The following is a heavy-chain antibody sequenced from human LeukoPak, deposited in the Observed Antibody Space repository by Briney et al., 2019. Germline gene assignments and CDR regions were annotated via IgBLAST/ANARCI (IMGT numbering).Heavy chain of an antibody. V-gene: IGHV1-2*02. CDR2: INPNSGGT. Sequence: ASVKDSCKASGYTFTGYYMHWVRQAPGQGLEWMGWINPNSGGTNYAQKFQGRVTMTRDMSISTAYMELSRLRSDDTAVYYCAKGDIVVVPAPEPNWFDPWGQGTLVTVSS. CDR1: GYTFTGYY. CDR3: AKGDIVVVPAPEPNWFDP. D-gene: IGHD2-2*01. J-gene: IGHJ5*02.